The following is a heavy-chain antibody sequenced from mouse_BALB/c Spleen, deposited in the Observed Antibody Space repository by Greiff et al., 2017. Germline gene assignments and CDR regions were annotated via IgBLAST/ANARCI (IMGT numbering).Heavy chain of an antibody. CDR3: AREPYDYDVEAY. J-gene: IGHJ3*01. CDR2: IRNKANGYTT. CDR1: GFTFTDYY. D-gene: IGHD2-4*01. V-gene: IGHV7-3*02. Sequence: EVQGVESGGGLVQPGGSLRLSCATSGFTFTDYYMSWVRQPPGKALEWLGFIRNKANGYTTEYSASVKGRFTISRDNSQSILYLQMNTLRAEDSATYYCAREPYDYDVEAYWGQGTLVTVSA.